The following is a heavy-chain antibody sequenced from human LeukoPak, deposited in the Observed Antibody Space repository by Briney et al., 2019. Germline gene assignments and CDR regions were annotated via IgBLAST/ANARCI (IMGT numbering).Heavy chain of an antibody. CDR2: ASGSGGTT. CDR3: TKGQSGTSFDP. J-gene: IGHJ5*02. CDR1: GFSFSSYA. V-gene: IGHV3-23*01. D-gene: IGHD2-15*01. Sequence: GGSLRLSCAASGFSFSSYAMSWVRQAPGKGLEWVSSASGSGGTTDYADSVKGRFISPRDNPRNTLYLQMNSLRGEDTAMYYCTKGQSGTSFDPWGQGTLVTVSS.